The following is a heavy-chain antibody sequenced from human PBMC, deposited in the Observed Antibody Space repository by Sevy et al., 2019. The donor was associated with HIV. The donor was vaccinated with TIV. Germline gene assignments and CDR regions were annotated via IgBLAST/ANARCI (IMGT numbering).Heavy chain of an antibody. CDR1: GFTFGDYW. V-gene: IGHV3-7*03. J-gene: IGHJ4*02. Sequence: GGSLRLSCAASGFTFGDYWMSWVRQAPGKGLEWVADIKQDGSEKYYVDSVKDRFTISRDNAKNSLYLQMTSLRADDTAMYYCATEHHPGDYWGQGTLVTVSS. CDR2: IKQDGSEK. CDR3: ATEHHPGDY.